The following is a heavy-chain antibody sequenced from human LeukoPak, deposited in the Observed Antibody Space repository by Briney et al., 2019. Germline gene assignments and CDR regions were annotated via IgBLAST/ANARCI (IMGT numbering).Heavy chain of an antibody. CDR2: IKLDGSEK. Sequence: GGSLRLSFAASGFIFSGYWMSWVRQAPGKGLEWVANIKLDGSEKYYVDSVKGRFTISRDNAKNSLYLQMNSLRAEDTAVYYCATLRSGLESYYYFDYWGQGTLVTVSP. CDR1: GFIFSGYW. J-gene: IGHJ4*02. D-gene: IGHD3/OR15-3a*01. V-gene: IGHV3-7*01. CDR3: ATLRSGLESYYYFDY.